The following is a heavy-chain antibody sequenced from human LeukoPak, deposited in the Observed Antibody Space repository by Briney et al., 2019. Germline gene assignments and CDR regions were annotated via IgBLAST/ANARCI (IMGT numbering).Heavy chain of an antibody. D-gene: IGHD5-12*01. V-gene: IGHV4-39*07. J-gene: IGHJ4*02. CDR3: ASARGVATITRVFDY. CDR2: INHSGST. Sequence: SETLSLTCTVSGGSISSSTYYWGWIRQPPGKGLEWIGEINHSGSTNYNPSLKSRVTISVDTSKNQFSLKLSSVTAADTAVYYCASARGVATITRVFDYWGQGTLVTVSS. CDR1: GGSISSSTYY.